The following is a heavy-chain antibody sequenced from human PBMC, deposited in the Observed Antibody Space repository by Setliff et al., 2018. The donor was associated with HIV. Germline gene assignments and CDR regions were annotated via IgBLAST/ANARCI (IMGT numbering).Heavy chain of an antibody. CDR2: IYYTGRS. CDR3: ARLIHTGLLYFDY. V-gene: IGHV4-39*01. J-gene: IGHJ4*02. D-gene: IGHD2-8*02. Sequence: SETLSLTCTVSGGSISSSDYYWGWIRQPPGKGLEWIGSIYYTGRSFHNPSLKSRITISVDTSKNQFSLKLVSVTAADTALYFCARLIHTGLLYFDYWGLGMLVTVSS. CDR1: GGSISSSDYY.